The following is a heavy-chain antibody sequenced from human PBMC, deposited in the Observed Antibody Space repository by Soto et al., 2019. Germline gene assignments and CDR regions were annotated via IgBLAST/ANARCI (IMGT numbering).Heavy chain of an antibody. CDR3: ARDLGGGEEELLWFGEIDY. CDR2: ISAYNGNT. Sequence: QVQLVQSGAEVKKPGASVKVSCKASGYTFTSYGISWVRQAPGQGLEWMGWISAYNGNTNYAQKLQGRVTMTTDTSTRTAYMELRSLRSDDTAVYYWARDLGGGEEELLWFGEIDYWGQGTLVTVSS. V-gene: IGHV1-18*01. J-gene: IGHJ4*02. CDR1: GYTFTSYG. D-gene: IGHD3-10*01.